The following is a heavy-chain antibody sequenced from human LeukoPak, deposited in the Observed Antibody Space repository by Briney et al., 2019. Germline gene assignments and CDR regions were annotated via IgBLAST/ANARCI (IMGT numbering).Heavy chain of an antibody. J-gene: IGHJ3*02. V-gene: IGHV3-21*01. D-gene: IGHD3-10*01. Sequence: GGSLRLSCAASGFTFSSYSMNWVRQAPGKGLEWVSSISSSSSYIYYADSVKGRFTISRDNAKNSLYLQMNSLRAEDTAVYYCARFSRASALDAFDIWGQGTMVTVSS. CDR2: ISSSSSYI. CDR1: GFTFSSYS. CDR3: ARFSRASALDAFDI.